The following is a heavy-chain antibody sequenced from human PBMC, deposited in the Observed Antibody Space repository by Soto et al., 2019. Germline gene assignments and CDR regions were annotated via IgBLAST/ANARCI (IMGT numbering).Heavy chain of an antibody. CDR2: IDTDGGGT. V-gene: IGHV3-74*01. J-gene: IGHJ4*02. CDR1: GFNFRSHR. CDR3: ATVFDV. D-gene: IGHD4-17*01. Sequence: GGSMRLSCAASGFNFRSHRIHWVRQAPGKGLEWVSRIDTDGGGTSYADSVKGRFTISTDNAENTVYLQMNGLRVEDMAVYYCATVFDVWGQGTLVTVSS.